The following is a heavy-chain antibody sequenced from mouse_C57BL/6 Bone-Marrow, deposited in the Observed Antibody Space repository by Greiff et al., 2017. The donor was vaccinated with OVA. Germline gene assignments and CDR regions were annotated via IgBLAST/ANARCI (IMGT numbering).Heavy chain of an antibody. Sequence: EVQLQQSGPELVKPGASVKISCKASGYKFTDYYMNWVKQSHGKSLEWIGDINPNNGGTSYNQKFKGKATLTVDKSSSTAYMELRSLTSEDSAVYYCARSYYGSSYGCYFDVWGTGTTVTVFS. J-gene: IGHJ1*03. CDR3: ARSYYGSSYGCYFDV. V-gene: IGHV1-26*01. CDR1: GYKFTDYY. CDR2: INPNNGGT. D-gene: IGHD1-1*01.